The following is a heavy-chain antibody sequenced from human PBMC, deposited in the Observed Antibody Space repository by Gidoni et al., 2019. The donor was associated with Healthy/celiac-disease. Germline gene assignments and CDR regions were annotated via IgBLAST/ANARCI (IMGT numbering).Heavy chain of an antibody. Sequence: VQRVESGGGVVQAGRSLRLSGAASGPSFCSYAMHWVRQAPCKGLEWVAVISYDGSNQYYADSGKGRFTISGDNSKNTLYLQKNSLRAEDSAVYYGAGDEGRAAAGNGFDPWGQGTLVTVSS. D-gene: IGHD6-13*01. J-gene: IGHJ5*02. V-gene: IGHV3-30*01. CDR2: ISYDGSNQ. CDR1: GPSFCSYA. CDR3: AGDEGRAAAGNGFDP.